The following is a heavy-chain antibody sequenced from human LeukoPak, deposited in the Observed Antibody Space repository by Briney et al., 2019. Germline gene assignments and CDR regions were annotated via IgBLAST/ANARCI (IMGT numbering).Heavy chain of an antibody. CDR2: IYYSGST. CDR1: GGSISSGDYY. D-gene: IGHD4-23*01. J-gene: IGHJ6*03. V-gene: IGHV4-30-4*08. CDR3: ARLADYGGNFIYYYYMDV. Sequence: SETLSLTCTVSGGSISSGDYYWSWIRQPPGKGLEWIGYIYYSGSTYYNPSLKSRVTISVDTSKNQFSLKLSPVTAADTAAYYCARLADYGGNFIYYYYMDVWGKGTTVTVSS.